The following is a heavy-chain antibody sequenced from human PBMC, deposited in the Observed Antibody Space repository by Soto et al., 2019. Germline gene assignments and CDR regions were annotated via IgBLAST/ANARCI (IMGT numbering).Heavy chain of an antibody. V-gene: IGHV1-69*01. J-gene: IGHJ4*02. CDR2: IIPIFDAP. CDR3: TRSIGSGGVMGGFDY. D-gene: IGHD3-16*01. Sequence: QVQLVQSGVEVKKPGSAVKVSCKASGGTFNMYAMNWVRQAPGQGLEWMGGIIPIFDAPRYSQQFQGRVTITVDESTSTADMELSSLRSDDTAIYYCTRSIGSGGVMGGFDYWGQGTLVTVSS. CDR1: GGTFNMYA.